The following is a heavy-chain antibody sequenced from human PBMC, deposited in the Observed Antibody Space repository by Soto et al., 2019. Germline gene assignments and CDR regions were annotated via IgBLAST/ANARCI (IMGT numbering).Heavy chain of an antibody. D-gene: IGHD2-15*01. CDR3: AGAVVVVAAEYYYGMDV. J-gene: IGHJ6*02. CDR2: IIPIFGTA. V-gene: IGHV1-69*06. CDR1: GGTFSSYA. Sequence: QVQLVQSGAEVKKPGSSVKVSCKASGGTFSSYAISWVRQAPGQGLEWMGGIIPIFGTANYAQKFQGRVTITADKSTSTAYMELSSLRSEDTAVYYCAGAVVVVAAEYYYGMDVWGQGTTVTVSS.